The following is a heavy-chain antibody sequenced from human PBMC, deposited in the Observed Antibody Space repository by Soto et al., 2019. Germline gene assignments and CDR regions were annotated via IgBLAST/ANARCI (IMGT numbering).Heavy chain of an antibody. CDR2: IGWDGGST. V-gene: IGHV3-9*01. D-gene: IGHD1-1*01. Sequence: EVQLVESGGGLVQSGRSLRLSCAASGFIFDDYAMHWVRQAPGKGLEWVSGIGWDGGSTGYADSVKGRFTISRDNAKNSLYLQMNSLRVEDTAFYCANCRSSWVESGMDVW. CDR1: GFIFDDYA. J-gene: IGHJ6*01. CDR3: NCRSSWVESGMDV.